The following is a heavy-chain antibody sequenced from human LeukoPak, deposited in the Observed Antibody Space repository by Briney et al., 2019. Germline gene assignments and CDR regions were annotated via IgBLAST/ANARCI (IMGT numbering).Heavy chain of an antibody. V-gene: IGHV4-39*01. CDR1: GGSISSSSYY. J-gene: IGHJ5*02. Sequence: SETLSLTCTVSGGSISSSSYYWGWIRQPPGKGLEWIGSIYYSGSTYYNPSLKSRVTISVDTSKNQFSLKLSSVTAADTAVYYCARQVLLWFGEAPRFDPWGQGTLVTVSS. CDR3: ARQVLLWFGEAPRFDP. CDR2: IYYSGST. D-gene: IGHD3-10*01.